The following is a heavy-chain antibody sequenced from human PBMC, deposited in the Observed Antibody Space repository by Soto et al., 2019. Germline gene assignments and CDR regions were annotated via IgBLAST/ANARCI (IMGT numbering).Heavy chain of an antibody. D-gene: IGHD3-3*01. CDR3: ARDHQLGITIFGVVITKSAEYFQH. CDR2: ISAYNGNT. J-gene: IGHJ1*01. V-gene: IGHV1-18*01. Sequence: GASVKVSCKASGYTFTSYGISWVRQAPGQGLEWMGWISAYNGNTNYAQKLQGRVTMTTDTSTSTAYMELRSLRSDDTAVYYCARDHQLGITIFGVVITKSAEYFQHWGQGTLVTVSS. CDR1: GYTFTSYG.